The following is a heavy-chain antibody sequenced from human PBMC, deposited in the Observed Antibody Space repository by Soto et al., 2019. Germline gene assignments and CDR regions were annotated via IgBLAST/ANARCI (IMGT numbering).Heavy chain of an antibody. Sequence: SETLSLTFTVSGGSISSYYWSWIRQPPGKGLEWIGYIYYSGSTNYNPSLKSRVTISVDTSKNQFSLKLSSVTAADTAVYYCARHDEQLVYDYWGQGTLVTVSS. D-gene: IGHD6-6*01. V-gene: IGHV4-59*08. CDR2: IYYSGST. CDR3: ARHDEQLVYDY. CDR1: GGSISSYY. J-gene: IGHJ4*02.